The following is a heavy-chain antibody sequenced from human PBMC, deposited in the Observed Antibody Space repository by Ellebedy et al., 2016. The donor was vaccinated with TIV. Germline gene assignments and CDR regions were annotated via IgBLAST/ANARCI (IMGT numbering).Heavy chain of an antibody. J-gene: IGHJ3*02. V-gene: IGHV3-30*18. D-gene: IGHD3-10*01. CDR2: VSNDGSDK. Sequence: GESLKISCAASGFMFSSHGMHWVRQAPGKGLEWVAVVSNDGSDKYYVYSVKGRFTISRDSAKNTLYLQMNSLRAEDTAVYYCVKEFGRGGSYLDAFDMWGQGTRVTVSS. CDR1: GFMFSSHG. CDR3: VKEFGRGGSYLDAFDM.